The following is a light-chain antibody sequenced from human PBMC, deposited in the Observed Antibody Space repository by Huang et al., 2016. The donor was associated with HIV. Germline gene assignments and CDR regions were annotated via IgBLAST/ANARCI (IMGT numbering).Light chain of an antibody. Sequence: IVMTQSPDSLAVSLGERATIRCKSSQSVLSGNNKDYLAWFQQKSGQPPKLLIYWASTRESGVPDRFSGSGSRTDFTLTISSLQPEDVAVYYCLQYFSPPVTFGPGTKVHVK. V-gene: IGKV4-1*01. CDR1: QSVLSGNNKDY. J-gene: IGKJ3*01. CDR3: LQYFSPPVT. CDR2: WAS.